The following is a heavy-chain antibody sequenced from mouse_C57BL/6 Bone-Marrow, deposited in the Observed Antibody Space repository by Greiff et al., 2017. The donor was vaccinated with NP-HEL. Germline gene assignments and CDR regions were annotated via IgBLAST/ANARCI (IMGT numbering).Heavy chain of an antibody. D-gene: IGHD1-1*02. CDR2: ISNGGGST. J-gene: IGHJ2*01. CDR1: GFTFSDYY. Sequence: EVQVVESGGGLVQPGGSLKLSCAASGFTFSDYYMYWVRQTPEKRLEWVAYISNGGGSTYYPDTVKGRFTISRDNAKNTLYLQMSRLKSEDTAMYYCARQFGGTLDYWGQGTTLTVSS. V-gene: IGHV5-12*01. CDR3: ARQFGGTLDY.